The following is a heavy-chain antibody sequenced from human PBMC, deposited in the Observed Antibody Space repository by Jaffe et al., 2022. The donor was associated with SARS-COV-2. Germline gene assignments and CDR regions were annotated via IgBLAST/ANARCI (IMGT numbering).Heavy chain of an antibody. J-gene: IGHJ5*02. V-gene: IGHV4-38-2*02. Sequence: QVQLQESGPGLVKPSETLSLTCTVSGYSISSGYYWGWIRQPPGKGLEWIGSIYHSGSTYYNPSLKSRVTISVDTSKNQFSLKLSSVTAADTAVYYCAREHYDSSGSSPWGQGTLVTVSS. D-gene: IGHD3-22*01. CDR2: IYHSGST. CDR1: GYSISSGYY. CDR3: AREHYDSSGSSP.